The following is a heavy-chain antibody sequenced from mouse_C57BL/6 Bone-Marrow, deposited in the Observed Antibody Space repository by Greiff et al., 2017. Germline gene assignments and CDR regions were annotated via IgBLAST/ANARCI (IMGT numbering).Heavy chain of an antibody. D-gene: IGHD3-3*01. CDR1: GYTFTSYW. CDR2: IHPNSGST. J-gene: IGHJ2*01. Sequence: QVQLKQPGAELVKPGASVKLSCKASGYTFTSYWMHWVKQRPGQGLEWIGMIHPNSGSTNYNEKFKSKATLTVDKSSSTAYMQLSSLTSEDSAVYYCARRGQPQVDYWGQGTTLTVSS. CDR3: ARRGQPQVDY. V-gene: IGHV1-64*01.